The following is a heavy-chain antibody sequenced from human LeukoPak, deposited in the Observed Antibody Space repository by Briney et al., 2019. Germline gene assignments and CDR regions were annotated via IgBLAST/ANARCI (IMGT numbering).Heavy chain of an antibody. V-gene: IGHV3-33*01. CDR1: GFTFSSYG. D-gene: IGHD5-12*01. CDR3: ARDGDIVATVQIGDYFDY. CDR2: IWYDGSNK. Sequence: AGGSLRLSCAASGFTFSSYGMHWVRQAPGKGLEWVAVIWYDGSNKYYADSVKGRFTISRDNSKNTLYLQMNSLRAENMAVYYCARDGDIVATVQIGDYFDYWGQGTLVTVSS. J-gene: IGHJ4*02.